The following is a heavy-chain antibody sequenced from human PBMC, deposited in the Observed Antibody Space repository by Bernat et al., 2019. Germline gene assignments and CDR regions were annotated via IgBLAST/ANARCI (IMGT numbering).Heavy chain of an antibody. CDR1: GYSFTSYW. CDR3: ARPRDSGYDWYYFDY. D-gene: IGHD5-12*01. CDR2: IDPSDSYT. J-gene: IGHJ4*02. V-gene: IGHV5-10-1*03. Sequence: EVQLVQSGAEVKKPGESLRISCKGSGYSFTSYWISWVRQMPGKGLEWMGRIDPSDSYTNHSPSFQGHVTISADKSISTAYLQWSSLKASDTAMYYCARPRDSGYDWYYFDYWGQGTLVTVSS.